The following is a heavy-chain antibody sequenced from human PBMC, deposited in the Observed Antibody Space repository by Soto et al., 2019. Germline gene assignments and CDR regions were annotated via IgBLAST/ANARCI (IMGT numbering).Heavy chain of an antibody. CDR1: GDTFNFYS. Sequence: QVQLVQSGAEVKRPGSSVKVSCKASGDTFNFYSINWVRQAPGLGLEWMGRVHLILSMSNYAQRFQGRVTMTADKSTSTAYMELSGLRSEDTAIYYCATSYGSGYRAFDFWGQGALVTVSS. D-gene: IGHD3-10*01. CDR2: VHLILSMS. CDR3: ATSYGSGYRAFDF. V-gene: IGHV1-69*04. J-gene: IGHJ4*02.